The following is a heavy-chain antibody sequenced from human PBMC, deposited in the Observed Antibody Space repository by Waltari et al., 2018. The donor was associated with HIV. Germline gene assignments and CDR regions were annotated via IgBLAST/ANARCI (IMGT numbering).Heavy chain of an antibody. Sequence: EVQLVESGGGLIQPGGYLRLSCAASGFTVSSNYMSWVRQAPGKGLEWVSVIYIGDSTYYADSVKGRFTISRDNSKNTLYLQMNCLRAEDTPVYNCAKEPARPTYSCQGTLVTVSP. CDR1: GFTVSSNY. V-gene: IGHV3-53*01. CDR2: IYIGDST. CDR3: AKEPARPTY. J-gene: IGHJ4*02.